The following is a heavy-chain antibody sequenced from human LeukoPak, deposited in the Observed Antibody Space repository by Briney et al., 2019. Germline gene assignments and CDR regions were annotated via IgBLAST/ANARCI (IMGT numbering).Heavy chain of an antibody. J-gene: IGHJ5*02. V-gene: IGHV3-74*03. D-gene: IGHD3-10*01. CDR2: INTDGIAT. CDR3: ARAQYGWFDP. Sequence: PGGSPRLSCAVSDVLFSSYRMHCVRQAPGKGLVWVSRINTDGIATTYAASVKGRVTISRDTAKNTRYLQMKSLRAEDTAVYYCARAQYGWFDPWGQGSLVTVSS. CDR1: DVLFSSYR.